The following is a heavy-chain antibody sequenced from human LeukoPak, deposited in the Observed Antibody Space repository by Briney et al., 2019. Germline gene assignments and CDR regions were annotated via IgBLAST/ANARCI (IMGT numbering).Heavy chain of an antibody. D-gene: IGHD3-10*01. J-gene: IGHJ4*02. CDR1: GFTFSSYA. CDR2: ISGSGGST. Sequence: GGSLRLSCAAAGFTFSSYAMSWVRQAPGKGLEWVSAISGSGGSTYYADSVKGRFTISRDNSKNTLYLQMNSLRAEDTAVYYCAKDDGGFYYFDYWGQGTLVTVSS. V-gene: IGHV3-23*01. CDR3: AKDDGGFYYFDY.